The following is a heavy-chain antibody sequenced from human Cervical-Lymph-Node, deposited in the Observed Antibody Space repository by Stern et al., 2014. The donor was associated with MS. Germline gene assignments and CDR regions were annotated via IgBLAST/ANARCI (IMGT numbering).Heavy chain of an antibody. CDR1: GFTFSSYG. J-gene: IGHJ6*02. V-gene: IGHV3-33*01. Sequence: VQLLESGGGVVQPGRSLRLSCAASGFTFSSYGMHWVRQAPGKGLAWVAVIWYDGSNKYYADSVKGRFTISRDNSKNTLYLQMNSLRAEDTAVYYCARDSTPSYYYYYGMDVWGQGTTVTVSS. CDR2: IWYDGSNK. CDR3: ARDSTPSYYYYYGMDV. D-gene: IGHD2/OR15-2a*01.